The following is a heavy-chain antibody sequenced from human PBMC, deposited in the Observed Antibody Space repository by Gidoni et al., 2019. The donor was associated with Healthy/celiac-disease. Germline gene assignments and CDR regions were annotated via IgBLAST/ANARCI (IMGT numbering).Heavy chain of an antibody. D-gene: IGHD2-2*01. CDR3: ARDFGCSSTSCWGGMDV. J-gene: IGHJ6*02. CDR2: ISSSSSYI. Sequence: EVQLVESGGGLVNPGGSLRLVCAASGVPFTCFSMNWVRQAPGKGLAWVSSISSSSSYIYYADTVKGRFTISRDNAKNSLYLQMNSLRAEDTAVYYCARDFGCSSTSCWGGMDVWGQGTTVTVSS. CDR1: GVPFTCFS. V-gene: IGHV3-21*01.